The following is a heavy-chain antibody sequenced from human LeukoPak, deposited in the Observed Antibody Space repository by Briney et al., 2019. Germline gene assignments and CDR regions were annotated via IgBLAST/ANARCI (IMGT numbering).Heavy chain of an antibody. J-gene: IGHJ4*02. D-gene: IGHD4-17*01. V-gene: IGHV1-46*01. CDR2: INPSGGST. CDR3: ARAFAQVTTTTVTTGADY. Sequence: GASVKVSCKASGYTFTSYYMHWVRQAPGQGLEWMGIINPSGGSTSYAQKFQGRVTMTRDTSTSTVYMELSSLRSEDTAVYYCARAFAQVTTTTVTTGADYWGQGTLVTVSS. CDR1: GYTFTSYY.